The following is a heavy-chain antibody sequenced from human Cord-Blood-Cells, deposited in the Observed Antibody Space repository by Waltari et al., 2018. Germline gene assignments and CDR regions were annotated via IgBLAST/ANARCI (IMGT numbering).Heavy chain of an antibody. D-gene: IGHD7-27*01. Sequence: QVQLVQSGAEVKKPGASVKVSCKASGYTFTSYYMHWVRQAPGQGLEWMGINNPSGGSTSYAQKFQGRVTMTRDTSTSTVYMELSSLRSEDTAVYYCARDGNWGKADYWGQGTLVTVSS. CDR3: ARDGNWGKADY. CDR1: GYTFTSYY. V-gene: IGHV1-46*01. CDR2: NNPSGGST. J-gene: IGHJ4*02.